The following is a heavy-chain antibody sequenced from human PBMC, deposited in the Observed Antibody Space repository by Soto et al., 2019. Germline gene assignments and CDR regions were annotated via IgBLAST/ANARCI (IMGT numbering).Heavy chain of an antibody. Sequence: SETLSLTCTVSGGSIISYYWSWILQPPWKGLEWIGYIYYSGSTNYNPSLKSRVTISVDTSKNQFSLKLSSVTAADTAVYYCARDSAIFGVAAGYYYGMDVWGQRTTVTVSS. D-gene: IGHD3-3*01. CDR2: IYYSGST. CDR3: ARDSAIFGVAAGYYYGMDV. J-gene: IGHJ6*02. CDR1: GGSIISYY. V-gene: IGHV4-59*01.